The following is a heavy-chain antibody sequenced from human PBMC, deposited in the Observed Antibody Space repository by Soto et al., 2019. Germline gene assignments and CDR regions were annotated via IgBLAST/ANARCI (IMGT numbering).Heavy chain of an antibody. J-gene: IGHJ5*02. CDR2: IWFDGSNK. CDR3: ASWRLQGFDP. CDR1: GFTFSSYG. D-gene: IGHD4-4*01. Sequence: QVQLVESGGGVVQPGRSLRLSCAASGFTFSSYGMHWVRQAPGKGLGWVAVIWFDGSNKNYADSVKGRFTISRDNSKNTLYLQMNSLRAEDTAVYYCASWRLQGFDPWGQGTLVTVSS. V-gene: IGHV3-33*01.